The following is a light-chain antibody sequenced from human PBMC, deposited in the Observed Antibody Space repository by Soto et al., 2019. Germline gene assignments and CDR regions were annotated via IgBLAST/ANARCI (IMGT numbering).Light chain of an antibody. J-gene: IGKJ4*01. CDR2: DAS. Sequence: EIVLTQSPATLSLSPGERATLSSRASQSVSSSLAWYQQKPGQAPRLLIYDASNRATGIPARFSGSGSGTDFTLTISSLEPEDFAVYYCQQRSNWPPETFGGGTKVDIK. CDR3: QQRSNWPPET. V-gene: IGKV3-11*01. CDR1: QSVSSS.